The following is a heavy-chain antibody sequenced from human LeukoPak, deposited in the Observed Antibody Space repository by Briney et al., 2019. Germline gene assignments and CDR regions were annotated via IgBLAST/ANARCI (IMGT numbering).Heavy chain of an antibody. CDR3: ARDRTPGIAAAARPPDY. V-gene: IGHV3-21*01. D-gene: IGHD6-13*01. J-gene: IGHJ4*02. Sequence: PGGSLRLSCAASGFTFSSYSMNWVRQAPGKGLEWVSSISSSSSYIYYADSVKGRFTISRDNAKNSLYLQMNSLRAEDTAVYYCARDRTPGIAAAARPPDYWDQGTLVTVSS. CDR1: GFTFSSYS. CDR2: ISSSSSYI.